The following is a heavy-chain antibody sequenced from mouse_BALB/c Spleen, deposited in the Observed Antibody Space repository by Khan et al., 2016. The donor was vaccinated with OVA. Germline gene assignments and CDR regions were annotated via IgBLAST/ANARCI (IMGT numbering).Heavy chain of an antibody. J-gene: IGHJ3*01. D-gene: IGHD2-14*01. V-gene: IGHV1-4*01. Sequence: VQLQQSGAELARPGASVKMSCKASGYTFTSYTIHWIKKRPGQGLEWIGYINPSNGYTNYNQTFKDKATLTTDKSSTTAYLQLSSLTSDDPAVYNCVRDGAYHRNDGWFAYWGQGTLVTVSA. CDR1: GYTFTSYT. CDR2: INPSNGYT. CDR3: VRDGAYHRNDGWFAY.